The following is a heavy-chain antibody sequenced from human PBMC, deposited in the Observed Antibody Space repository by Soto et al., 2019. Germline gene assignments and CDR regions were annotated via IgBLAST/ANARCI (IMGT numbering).Heavy chain of an antibody. D-gene: IGHD6-6*01. CDR1: GGSISSYY. V-gene: IGHV4-59*08. CDR2: IYYSGST. Sequence: PSETLSLTCTVSGGSISSYYWSWIRQPPGKGLEWIGYIYYSGSTNYNPSLKSRVTISVDTSKNQFSLKLSSVTAADTAVYYCARLWQLPTLYYYYYMDVWGKGTTVTVSS. CDR3: ARLWQLPTLYYYYYMDV. J-gene: IGHJ6*03.